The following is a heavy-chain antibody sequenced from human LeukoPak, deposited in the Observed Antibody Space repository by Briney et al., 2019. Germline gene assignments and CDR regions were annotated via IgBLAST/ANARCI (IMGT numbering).Heavy chain of an antibody. V-gene: IGHV2-5*01. D-gene: IGHD3-10*02. CDR3: AHIVLGDNWFDP. CDR1: GFSLSTTTMG. Sequence: SGPTLVKPTQTLTLTCTFSGFSLSTTTMGVGWIRQPPGKALEWLALIFWNDDKRYSPSLTSRLTVIKDTSKNQVVLTMNNMDPVDTATYFCAHIVLGDNWFDPWGQGTLVTVSS. CDR2: IFWNDDK. J-gene: IGHJ5*02.